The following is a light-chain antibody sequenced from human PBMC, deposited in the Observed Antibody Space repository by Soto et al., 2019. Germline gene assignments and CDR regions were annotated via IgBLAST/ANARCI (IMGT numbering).Light chain of an antibody. V-gene: IGLV4-69*01. CDR2: LNSDGSH. CDR3: QTWGTGIPV. J-gene: IGLJ2*01. Sequence: QLELTQSPSASASLGASVKLTCTLSSGHSSYAIAWHQQQPEKGPRFLMKLNSDGSHSKGDGIPDRFSGSSSGAERYLTISSLQSEDEADYYCQTWGTGIPVFGGGTKLTVL. CDR1: SGHSSYA.